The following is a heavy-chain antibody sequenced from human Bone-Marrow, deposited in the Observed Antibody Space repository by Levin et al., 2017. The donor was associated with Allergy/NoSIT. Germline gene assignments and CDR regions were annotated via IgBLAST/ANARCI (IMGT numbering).Heavy chain of an antibody. V-gene: IGHV3-30*18. J-gene: IGHJ4*01. CDR2: VSFDGDTK. Sequence: GESLKISCAASGFTFSDYAMHWVRQAPGKGLEWVAVVSFDGDTKYYTDSVKGRFTISRDNAKNTLFLEVNSLRPEDTALYFCAKATRTGYPFDFWGQGTLVSVSA. CDR3: AKATRTGYPFDF. D-gene: IGHD3-9*01. CDR1: GFTFSDYA.